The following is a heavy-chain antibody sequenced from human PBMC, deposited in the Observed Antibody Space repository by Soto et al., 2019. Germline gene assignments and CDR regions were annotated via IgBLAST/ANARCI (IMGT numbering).Heavy chain of an antibody. V-gene: IGHV3-30*18. Sequence: QVQLVESGGAVVQPGRSLRLSCAVSGFTFTDYGMNWVRQAPGKGLEWVSVISYDGSETNYADSVKGRFTISRDDSKNKLKLQMNSLRPEDTAGYYCAKEMADYDFWGADDVWGQGTTVTVSS. J-gene: IGHJ3*01. CDR2: ISYDGSET. D-gene: IGHD3-3*01. CDR1: GFTFTDYG. CDR3: AKEMADYDFWGADDV.